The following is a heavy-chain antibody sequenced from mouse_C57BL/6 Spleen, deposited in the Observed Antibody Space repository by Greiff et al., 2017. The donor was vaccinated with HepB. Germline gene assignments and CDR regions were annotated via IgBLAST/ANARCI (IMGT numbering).Heavy chain of an antibody. CDR3: TTNGNRFDY. Sequence: EVKLMESGAELVRPGASVKLSCTASGFNIKDDYMHWVKQRPEQGLEWIGWIDPENGDTEYASKFQGKATITADTSSNTAYLQLSSLTSEDTAVYYCTTNGNRFDYWGQGTTLTVSS. CDR1: GFNIKDDY. D-gene: IGHD2-1*01. CDR2: IDPENGDT. V-gene: IGHV14-4*01. J-gene: IGHJ2*01.